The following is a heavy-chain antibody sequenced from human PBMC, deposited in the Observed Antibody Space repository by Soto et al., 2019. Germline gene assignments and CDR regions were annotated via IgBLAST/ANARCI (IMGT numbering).Heavy chain of an antibody. CDR2: IFYSGST. D-gene: IGHD6-13*01. Sequence: QVQLQESGPGLVKPSQTLSLICTVSGGSINSGGYYWNWIRQHPGKGMEWIGYIFYSGSTYYNPFLRSRVTISADTSENQFSLNLSPATAAATAVYFWARGYRQSGYSSSWVFDYWGQGTLVNVSS. CDR3: ARGYRQSGYSSSWVFDY. J-gene: IGHJ4*02. CDR1: GGSINSGGYY. V-gene: IGHV4-31*03.